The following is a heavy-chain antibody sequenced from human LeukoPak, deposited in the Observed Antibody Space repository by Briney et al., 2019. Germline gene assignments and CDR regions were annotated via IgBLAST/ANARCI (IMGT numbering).Heavy chain of an antibody. CDR3: AKDGYGSGGTRTSYMDV. CDR2: VSSSGDTT. CDR1: GFTFTNYP. V-gene: IGHV3-23*01. J-gene: IGHJ6*03. Sequence: GGSLSLSCAASGFTFTNYPMSWVRQAPGKGLEWVSAVSSSGDTTFYADSVKGRFTISRDNSKNTLHLQMTSLRAEDTAVYYCAKDGYGSGGTRTSYMDVWGKGTTVTVSS. D-gene: IGHD6-19*01.